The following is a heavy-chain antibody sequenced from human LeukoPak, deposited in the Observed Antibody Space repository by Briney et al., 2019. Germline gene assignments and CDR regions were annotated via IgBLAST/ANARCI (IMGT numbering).Heavy chain of an antibody. CDR3: ARDGWRQQQVGSYWHY. Sequence: ASVKVSCKASGGTFSSYAISWVRQAPGQGLEWMGRIIPILGIANYAQKFQGRVTITADKSTSTAYMELSSLRSEDTAVYYCARDGWRQQQVGSYWHYWGQGTLVTVSS. CDR2: IIPILGIA. CDR1: GGTFSSYA. D-gene: IGHD6-13*01. V-gene: IGHV1-69*04. J-gene: IGHJ4*02.